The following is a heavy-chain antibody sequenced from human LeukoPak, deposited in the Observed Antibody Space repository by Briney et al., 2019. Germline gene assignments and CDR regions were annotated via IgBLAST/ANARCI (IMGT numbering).Heavy chain of an antibody. CDR3: ARDPLVVVVATYYYYYGMDV. CDR1: GYTFTSYG. CDR2: ISAYNGNT. Sequence: GASVNVSCTASGYTFTSYGISWVRQAPGQGLEWMGWISAYNGNTNYAQKLQGRVTMTTDTSTSTAYMELRSLRSDDTAVYYCARDPLVVVVATYYYYYGMDVWGQGTTVTVSS. J-gene: IGHJ6*02. V-gene: IGHV1-18*01. D-gene: IGHD2-15*01.